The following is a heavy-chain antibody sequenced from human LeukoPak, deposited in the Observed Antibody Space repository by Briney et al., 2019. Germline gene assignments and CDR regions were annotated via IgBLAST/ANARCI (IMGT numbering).Heavy chain of an antibody. V-gene: IGHV3-48*04. CDR1: GFTFSSYS. CDR2: ISSSSSTI. Sequence: GGSLRLSCAASGFTFSSYSMNWVRQAPGKGLEWVSYISSSSSTIYYADSVKGRFTISRDNAKNSLYLQMNSLRAEDTAVYYCAKDPFSGSWYTGGYWGQGTLVTVSS. J-gene: IGHJ4*02. D-gene: IGHD6-13*01. CDR3: AKDPFSGSWYTGGY.